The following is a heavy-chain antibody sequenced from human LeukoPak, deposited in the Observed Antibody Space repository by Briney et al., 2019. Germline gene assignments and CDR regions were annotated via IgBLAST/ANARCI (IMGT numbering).Heavy chain of an antibody. CDR2: INHSGST. Sequence: SETLSLTCAVQGGSFSGYYWSWLRQPPGQGLEWIGEINHSGSTNYNPSLKSRVTISVDTSKNQFSLKLSSVTAADTAVYYCAREEALNVWGKGTTVTVSS. V-gene: IGHV4-34*01. CDR3: AREEALNV. CDR1: GGSFSGYY. J-gene: IGHJ6*04.